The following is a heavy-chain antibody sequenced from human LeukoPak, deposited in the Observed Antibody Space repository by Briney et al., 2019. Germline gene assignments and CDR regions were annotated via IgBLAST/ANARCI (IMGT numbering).Heavy chain of an antibody. CDR3: ARDLIVGAQDAFDI. CDR2: IYTSGST. V-gene: IGHV4-4*07. J-gene: IGHJ3*02. Sequence: PSETLSLTCTVSGGSISSYYWSWIRQPAGKGLEWIGRIYTSGSTNYNPSLKSRVTMSVDTSKNQFSLKLSSVTAADTAVYYCARDLIVGAQDAFDIWGQGTMVTVSS. CDR1: GGSISSYY. D-gene: IGHD1-26*01.